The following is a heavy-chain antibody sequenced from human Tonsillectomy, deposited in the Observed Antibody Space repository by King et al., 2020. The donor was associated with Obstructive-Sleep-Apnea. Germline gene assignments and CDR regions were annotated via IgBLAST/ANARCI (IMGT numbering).Heavy chain of an antibody. CDR1: GGSISSSSYY. CDR3: ASGDYDILTGSLYYYGMDV. V-gene: IGHV4-39*07. J-gene: IGHJ6*02. CDR2: SYYSGST. D-gene: IGHD3-9*01. Sequence: QLQESGPGLVKPSETLSLTCTVSGGSISSSSYYWGWIRQPPGKGLDWIGSSYYSGSTYYNPSLKSRVTISVDTSKNQFSLKLSSVTAADTAGYYCASGDYDILTGSLYYYGMDVWGQGTTVTVSS.